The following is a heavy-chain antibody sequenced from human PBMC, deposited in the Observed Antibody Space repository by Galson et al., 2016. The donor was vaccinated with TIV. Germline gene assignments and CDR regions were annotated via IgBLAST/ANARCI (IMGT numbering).Heavy chain of an antibody. CDR1: GFTLGGYG. Sequence: SLRLSCATSGFTLGGYGLHWVRQAPGKGLEWVAIIWYDGSTNFYGDSVTGRLTISRDTSTKTLYLQMNSLRVEDTGVYYCAREAFSTHNSYGFDVWGPGTPFTASS. V-gene: IGHV3-33*01. D-gene: IGHD3-3*02. CDR3: AREAFSTHNSYGFDV. J-gene: IGHJ6*02. CDR2: IWYDGSTN.